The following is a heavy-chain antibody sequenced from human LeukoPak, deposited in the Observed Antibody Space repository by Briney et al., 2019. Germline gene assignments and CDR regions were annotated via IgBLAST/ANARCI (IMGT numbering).Heavy chain of an antibody. CDR1: GFTFSSYA. CDR2: ISGSGGST. Sequence: PGGSLRLSCAASGFTFSSYATSWVRQAPGKGLEWVSAISGSGGSTYYADSVKGRFTISRDNSKNTLYLQMNSLRAEDTAVYYCAKGNRYSYGCFDYWGQGTLVTVSS. J-gene: IGHJ4*02. CDR3: AKGNRYSYGCFDY. V-gene: IGHV3-23*01. D-gene: IGHD5-18*01.